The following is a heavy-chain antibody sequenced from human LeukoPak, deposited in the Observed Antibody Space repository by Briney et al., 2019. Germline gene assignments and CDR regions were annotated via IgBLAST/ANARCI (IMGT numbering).Heavy chain of an antibody. CDR1: GFTFSNYW. CDR3: ARGDSSTTWQDWFDP. D-gene: IGHD2-2*01. Sequence: GGSLRLSCAASGFTFSNYWMSWVRQAPGKGPEWVANIKQDGSEKYYVDSVKGRFTISRDNAKNSMYLLMNSLRAEDTAVYSCARGDSSTTWQDWFDPWGQGTLVTVSS. CDR2: IKQDGSEK. V-gene: IGHV3-7*01. J-gene: IGHJ5*02.